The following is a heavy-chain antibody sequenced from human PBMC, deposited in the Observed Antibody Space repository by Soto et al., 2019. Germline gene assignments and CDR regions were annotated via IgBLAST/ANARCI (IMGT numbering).Heavy chain of an antibody. CDR1: GFTFSSYW. CDR2: IKQDGSEK. J-gene: IGHJ3*02. Sequence: GGSLRLSCAASGFTFSSYWMSWVRQAPGKGLEWVANIKQDGSEKYYVDSVKGGFTISRDNAKNSMYLKMNSVRVEDTAVYYCARDAPGDSGWYLQDFDIWGQGTMGTVS. D-gene: IGHD6-19*01. CDR3: ARDAPGDSGWYLQDFDI. V-gene: IGHV3-7*03.